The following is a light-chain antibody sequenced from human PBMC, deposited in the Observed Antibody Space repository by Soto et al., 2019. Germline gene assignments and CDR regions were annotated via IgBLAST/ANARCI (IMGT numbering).Light chain of an antibody. CDR3: AAWDDRMSGRV. CDR1: TANIGKNY. Sequence: QSELTQSPSTSGTPGQRVTISCSGNTANIGKNYVYWYQQFPGTAPKLLIYSDNQRPSWVPDRFSVSKSDTSASLAISGLRSEDEAVYYCAAWDDRMSGRVFGGGTKLTVL. V-gene: IGLV1-47*02. J-gene: IGLJ3*02. CDR2: SDN.